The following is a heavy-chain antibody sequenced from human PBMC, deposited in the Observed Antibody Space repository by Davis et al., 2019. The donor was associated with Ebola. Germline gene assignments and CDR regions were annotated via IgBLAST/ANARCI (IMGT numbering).Heavy chain of an antibody. CDR1: GFTVSSNY. Sequence: PGGSLRLSCAASGFTVSSNYMSWVRQAPGKGLEWVSVIYSGGSTYYADSVKGRFTISRDNSKNTLYLQMNSLRAEDTAVYYCARERITMVQGVTIYYYYYGMDVWGQGTTVTVSS. J-gene: IGHJ6*02. CDR2: IYSGGST. CDR3: ARERITMVQGVTIYYYYYGMDV. V-gene: IGHV3-53*01. D-gene: IGHD3-10*01.